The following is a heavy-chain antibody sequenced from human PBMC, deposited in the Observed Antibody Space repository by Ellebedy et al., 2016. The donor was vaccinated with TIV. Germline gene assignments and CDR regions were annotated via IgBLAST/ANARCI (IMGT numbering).Heavy chain of an antibody. J-gene: IGHJ3*02. V-gene: IGHV1-18*01. Sequence: AASVKVSCKASGYTFTSYGLSWVRQAPGQGLEWMGWISTYNGDTKYAQKFQGRIAMTADSSTTTAHLDLGSLSSDDTAIYYCVHTGDRGIWGQGTVVTVSS. D-gene: IGHD3-10*01. CDR3: VHTGDRGI. CDR2: ISTYNGDT. CDR1: GYTFTSYG.